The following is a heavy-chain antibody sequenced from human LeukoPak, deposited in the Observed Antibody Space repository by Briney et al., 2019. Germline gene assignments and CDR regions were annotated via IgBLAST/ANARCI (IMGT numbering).Heavy chain of an antibody. Sequence: GGYLRLSCAVSGFSFTNFCRSWVRQAPGRGLEWVANIHPEGNEKYHVESVKGRFTISRDNTKNLLFLQMNGLRVEDTAVYYFARGDSFSGDHWGQGTLVSVSS. J-gene: IGHJ4*02. V-gene: IGHV3-7*04. D-gene: IGHD2-15*01. CDR1: GFSFTNFC. CDR2: IHPEGNEK. CDR3: ARGDSFSGDH.